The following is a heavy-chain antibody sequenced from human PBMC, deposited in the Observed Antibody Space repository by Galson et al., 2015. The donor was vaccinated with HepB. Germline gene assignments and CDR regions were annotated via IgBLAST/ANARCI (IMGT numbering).Heavy chain of an antibody. CDR2: VKSKTDGGTT. CDR1: GFTFSNAW. V-gene: IGHV3-15*01. J-gene: IGHJ6*02. Sequence: SLRLSCAASGFTFSNAWMSWVRQAPGKGLEWVGRVKSKTDGGTTDYAAPVKGRFTISRDDSKNTLYLQMNSLKAEDTAVYYCTTGGDVVVVPAAIYYYYAMDVWGQGTTVTVSS. D-gene: IGHD2-2*02. CDR3: TTGGDVVVVPAAIYYYYAMDV.